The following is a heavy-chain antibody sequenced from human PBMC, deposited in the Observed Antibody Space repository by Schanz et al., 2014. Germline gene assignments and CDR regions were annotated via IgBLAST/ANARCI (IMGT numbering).Heavy chain of an antibody. Sequence: EEQLLQSGGGLVQPGGSLRLSCAASGFSIRNHDMHWVRQATGAGLEWVSAIGTAGDTFYLDSVKGRFTISRDNAKNSLYLQMNSLSADDTAVFYCAKGMGYCSGGTCYDYYYYGLDVWGQGTTVTVSS. CDR1: GFSIRNHD. V-gene: IGHV3-13*04. CDR2: IGTAGDT. D-gene: IGHD2-15*01. J-gene: IGHJ6*02. CDR3: AKGMGYCSGGTCYDYYYYGLDV.